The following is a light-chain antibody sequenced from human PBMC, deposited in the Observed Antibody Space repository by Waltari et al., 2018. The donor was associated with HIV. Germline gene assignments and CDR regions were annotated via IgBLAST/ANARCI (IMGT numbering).Light chain of an antibody. J-gene: IGLJ1*01. CDR2: DVT. CDR3: CSYADSYLYV. V-gene: IGLV2-11*01. CDR1: SSDVGGYKS. Sequence: QSALTQPRSVSGSPGQSVTISCTGTSSDVGGYKSVSWSQQNPGKAPKLIIYDVTKRPSGVPDRFSGSKSGNTASLTISGLQAEDEADYYCCSYADSYLYVFGSGTKVTVL.